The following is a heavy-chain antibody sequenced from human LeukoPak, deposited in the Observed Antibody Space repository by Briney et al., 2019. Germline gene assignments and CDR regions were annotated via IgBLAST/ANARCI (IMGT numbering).Heavy chain of an antibody. CDR2: FSATDGSA. V-gene: IGHV3-23*01. D-gene: IGHD6-13*01. Sequence: PGGSLRLSCAASGFTFDDYAMHWVRQAPGKGLEWVSAFSATDGSAYYAESVKGRFTISRDNSKDTLYLQMDSLRGEDTAIYYCAKARVAALGTGAFEVWGQGTMVTVSS. CDR1: GFTFDDYA. CDR3: AKARVAALGTGAFEV. J-gene: IGHJ3*01.